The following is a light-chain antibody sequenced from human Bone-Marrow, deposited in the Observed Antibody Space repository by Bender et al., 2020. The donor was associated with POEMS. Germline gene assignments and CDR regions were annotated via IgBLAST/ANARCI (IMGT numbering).Light chain of an antibody. Sequence: QSVLTQPPSASGTPGQRVTISCSGSSSNIGSNYVSWYQQLPGMAPKLLIYKSDQRPSGVPDRFSGSKSGNTASLTISGLQSEDEALYYCSSYAISSTLFGGGTKLTVL. CDR2: KSD. CDR1: SSNIGSNY. J-gene: IGLJ2*01. CDR3: SSYAISSTL. V-gene: IGLV1-47*01.